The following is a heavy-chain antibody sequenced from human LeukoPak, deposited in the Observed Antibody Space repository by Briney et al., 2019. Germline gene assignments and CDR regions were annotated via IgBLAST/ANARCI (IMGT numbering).Heavy chain of an antibody. J-gene: IGHJ6*02. CDR3: ARGDSSGYYSYGMDV. D-gene: IGHD3-22*01. Sequence: PGGSLRLSCAASGFTFSSYSMNWVRQAPGKGLEWVSSISSSSSYIYYADSVKGRFTISRDNAKNSLYLQMNSLRAEDTAVYYCARGDSSGYYSYGMDVWGQGTLVTVSS. CDR1: GFTFSSYS. V-gene: IGHV3-21*01. CDR2: ISSSSSYI.